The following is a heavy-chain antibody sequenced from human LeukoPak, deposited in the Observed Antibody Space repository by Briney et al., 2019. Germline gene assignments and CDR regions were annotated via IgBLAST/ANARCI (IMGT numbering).Heavy chain of an antibody. D-gene: IGHD6-19*01. CDR2: ISGSGGST. CDR1: GFTFSSYA. V-gene: IGHV3-23*01. Sequence: PGGSLRLSCAASGFTFSSYAMSWVRQAPGKGLERVSVISGSGGSTYYADSVKGQFTISRDNSKNTLYLQMNSLRAEDTAVYYCAKGGYASGWEIDYWGQGTLVTVSS. J-gene: IGHJ4*02. CDR3: AKGGYASGWEIDY.